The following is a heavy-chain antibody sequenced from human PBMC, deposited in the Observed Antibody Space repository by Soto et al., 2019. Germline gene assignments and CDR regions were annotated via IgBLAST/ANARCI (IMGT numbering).Heavy chain of an antibody. Sequence: AGGSLRLSCAASGFTFNNALMNWVRQAPGKGLEWVGRIKSYVDGGTTDYAAPVKGRFTISRDDSKNTVYLQMNSLKTEDTAIYYCLEYWHGMDVWGQGTTVTVS. CDR2: IKSYVDGGTT. J-gene: IGHJ6*02. CDR3: LEYWHGMDV. CDR1: GFTFNNAL. V-gene: IGHV3-15*07. D-gene: IGHD2-8*02.